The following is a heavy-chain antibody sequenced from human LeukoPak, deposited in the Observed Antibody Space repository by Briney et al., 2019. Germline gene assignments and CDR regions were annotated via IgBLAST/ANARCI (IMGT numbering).Heavy chain of an antibody. D-gene: IGHD3-10*01. Sequence: PSETLSLTCTVSGGSISSYYWSWIRQPPGKGLEWIGYIYYSGSTNYNPSLKSRVTISVDTSKNQFSLKVSSVTAADTAVYYCATSVYGSGSYAYYFDYWGQGTLVTDSS. CDR3: ATSVYGSGSYAYYFDY. CDR1: GGSISSYY. CDR2: IYYSGST. V-gene: IGHV4-59*08. J-gene: IGHJ4*02.